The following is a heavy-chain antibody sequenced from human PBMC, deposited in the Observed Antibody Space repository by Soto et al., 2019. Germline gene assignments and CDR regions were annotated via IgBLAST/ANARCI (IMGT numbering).Heavy chain of an antibody. Sequence: GGSLRLSCAASGFTFSSYAMHWVRQAPGKGLEWVAVISYDGSNKYYADSVKGRFTISRDNSKNTLYLQMNSLRAEDTAVYYFARGFRYAFWSGPISGGIDYWGQGTLVTVSS. CDR2: ISYDGSNK. J-gene: IGHJ4*02. V-gene: IGHV3-30-3*01. CDR3: ARGFRYAFWSGPISGGIDY. D-gene: IGHD3-3*01. CDR1: GFTFSSYA.